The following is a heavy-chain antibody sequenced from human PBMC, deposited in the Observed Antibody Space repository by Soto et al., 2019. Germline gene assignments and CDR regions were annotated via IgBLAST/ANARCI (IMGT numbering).Heavy chain of an antibody. CDR1: GVTFSDYY. CDR3: ACAEGFFATDS. CDR2: ISSSGSTI. V-gene: IGHV3-11*01. D-gene: IGHD3-10*01. Sequence: QVQLVESGGGLVKHGGSLRLSCAASGVTFSDYYMSWIRQAPGKGLEWVSYISSSGSTISYADSVKGRFTISRDNDKNSMYMQINRLREKDTDVYYCACAEGFFATDSWGQGTLVTVSS. J-gene: IGHJ4*02.